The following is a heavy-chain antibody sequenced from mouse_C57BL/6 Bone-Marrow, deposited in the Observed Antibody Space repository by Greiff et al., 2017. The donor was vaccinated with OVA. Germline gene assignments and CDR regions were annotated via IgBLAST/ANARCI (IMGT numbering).Heavy chain of an antibody. D-gene: IGHD2-13*01. V-gene: IGHV3-6*01. Sequence: EVQLQESGPGLVKPSQSLSLTCSVTGYSITSGYYWNWIRQFPGNKLEWMGYISYDGSNNYNPSLKNRISITRDTSKNQFFLKLNSVTTEDTATYYCASWGLSTYFDYWGQGTTLTVSS. CDR3: ASWGLSTYFDY. CDR1: GYSITSGYY. J-gene: IGHJ2*01. CDR2: ISYDGSN.